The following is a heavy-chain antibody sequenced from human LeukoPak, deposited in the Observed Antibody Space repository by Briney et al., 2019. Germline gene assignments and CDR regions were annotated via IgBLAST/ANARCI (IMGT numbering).Heavy chain of an antibody. J-gene: IGHJ4*02. CDR2: IYYNGNS. CDR1: GGSISSSIHY. D-gene: IGHD3-22*01. V-gene: IGHV4-39*07. Sequence: SETLSLTCTVSGGSISSSIHYWGWLRQPPGTGLEWIGSIYYNGNSYYNQSLKSRVTISLDTSKNQFSLKLSSVTAADTAVYYCARSQYYYDSSGGLDYWGQGTLVTVSS. CDR3: ARSQYYYDSSGGLDY.